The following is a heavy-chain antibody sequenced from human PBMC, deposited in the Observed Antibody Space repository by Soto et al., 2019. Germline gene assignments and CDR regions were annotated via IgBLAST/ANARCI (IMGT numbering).Heavy chain of an antibody. D-gene: IGHD6-19*01. Sequence: SETLSLTCTISGGSISSYYWSWIRQPPGKGLEWIGYIYYIGDTNYNPSLKSRVTISVDTSKDQFSLKVRSVTAADTAVYYCVRSSGWSWQFDIWGRGTLVTVSS. CDR2: IYYIGDT. CDR3: VRSSGWSWQFDI. V-gene: IGHV4-59*01. CDR1: GGSISSYY. J-gene: IGHJ2*01.